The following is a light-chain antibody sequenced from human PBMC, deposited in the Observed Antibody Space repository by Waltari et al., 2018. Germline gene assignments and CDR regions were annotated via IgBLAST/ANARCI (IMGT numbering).Light chain of an antibody. CDR3: MQATQFPLT. CDR2: KIS. CDR1: QSLLHRDGNTY. J-gene: IGKJ4*01. V-gene: IGKV2-24*01. Sequence: DIVMTQIPLSSPVTLGQPASISCRYSQSLLHRDGNTYFIWLQQRPGQPPRLLIYKISNRLSGVPDRFSGSGAGTEFTLKISRVETEDVGVYFCMQATQFPLTFGGGTKVEIK.